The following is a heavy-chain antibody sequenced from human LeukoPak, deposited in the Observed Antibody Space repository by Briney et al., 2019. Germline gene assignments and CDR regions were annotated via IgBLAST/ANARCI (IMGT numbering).Heavy chain of an antibody. D-gene: IGHD6-13*01. Sequence: ASVKVSCKASGYTFTSYDINWVRQATGQGLEWMGWMNPNSGNTGYAQKFQGRGTITRNTSISTAYMELSSLRSEDTAVYYCARSGAAAGLGFDYWGQGTLVTVSS. CDR1: GYTFTSYD. J-gene: IGHJ4*02. CDR3: ARSGAAAGLGFDY. CDR2: MNPNSGNT. V-gene: IGHV1-8*03.